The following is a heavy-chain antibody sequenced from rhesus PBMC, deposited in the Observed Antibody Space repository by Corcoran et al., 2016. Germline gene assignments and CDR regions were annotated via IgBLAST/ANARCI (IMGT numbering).Heavy chain of an antibody. J-gene: IGHJ4*01. CDR1: GFTSSTYA. CDR2: ISGGGTT. D-gene: IGHD6-13*01. Sequence: EVQLVESGGGLAKPGGSMRLSCAASGFTSSTYALHSVRTAPGKGLDWVSGISGGGTTYYADCVKGRFTISRDNSKNTLSLQMNSLRPEDTAVYYCAKVQQLTFDCWGQGVLVTVSS. V-gene: IGHV3-103*01. CDR3: AKVQQLTFDC.